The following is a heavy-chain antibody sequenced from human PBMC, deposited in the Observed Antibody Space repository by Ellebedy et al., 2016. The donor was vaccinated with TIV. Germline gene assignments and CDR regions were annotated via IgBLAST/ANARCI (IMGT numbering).Heavy chain of an antibody. J-gene: IGHJ5*02. V-gene: IGHV4-59*08. D-gene: IGHD2-2*01. CDR3: ARSGRVPAARRGWFNP. CDR2: IYYSGST. Sequence: SETLSLTXTVSGGSISSYYWSWIRQPPGKGLEWIGYIYYSGSTNYNPSLKSRVTISVDTSKNQFSLKLSSVTAADTAVYYCARSGRVPAARRGWFNPWGQGTLVTVSS. CDR1: GGSISSYY.